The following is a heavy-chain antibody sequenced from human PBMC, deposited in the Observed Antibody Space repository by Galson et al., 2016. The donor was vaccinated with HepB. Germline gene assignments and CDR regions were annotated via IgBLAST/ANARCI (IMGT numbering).Heavy chain of an antibody. CDR3: TRGDGYQMLPFEY. J-gene: IGHJ4*02. CDR1: GFTVSSKY. V-gene: IGHV3-66*01. D-gene: IGHD2-2*01. CDR2: LYSGGAT. Sequence: SLRLSCAASGFTVSSKYMNWVRQAPGKGLEWVSVLYSGGATYYADSVKGRFTISRDNSKNTLYLQMNSLRAEGTAVYYCTRGDGYQMLPFEYWGQGTLVTGSS.